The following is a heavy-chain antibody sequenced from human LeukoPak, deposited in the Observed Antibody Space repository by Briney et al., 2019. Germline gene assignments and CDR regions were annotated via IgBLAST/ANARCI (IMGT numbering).Heavy chain of an antibody. CDR2: IYYSGST. V-gene: IGHV4-30-4*08. D-gene: IGHD3-22*01. CDR3: ARARTYYYDSSGYQAFDY. J-gene: IGHJ4*02. Sequence: SETLSLTCTVSGGSISSGDYYWSWIRQPPGKGLEWIGYIYYSGSTYYNPSLKSRVTISVDTSKNQFSLKLSSVTAADTAVYYCARARTYYYDSSGYQAFDYWGQGTLVTVSS. CDR1: GGSISSGDYY.